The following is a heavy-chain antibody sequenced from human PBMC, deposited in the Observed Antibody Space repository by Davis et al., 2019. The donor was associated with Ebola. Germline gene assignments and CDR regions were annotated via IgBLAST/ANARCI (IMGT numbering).Heavy chain of an antibody. CDR2: IDQSDST. CDR1: GDSISSGAYS. D-gene: IGHD2-21*02. J-gene: IGHJ1*01. Sequence: MPSETLSLTCTVSGDSISSGAYSWSWIRQPPGKGLEWIGNIDQSDSTYYNPSLKSRATISVDTSRNQFSLRLSSVTAADTAVYYCAVYTVVVTDIRAEYFQHWGQGTLATVSS. CDR3: AVYTVVVTDIRAEYFQH. V-gene: IGHV4-30-2*02.